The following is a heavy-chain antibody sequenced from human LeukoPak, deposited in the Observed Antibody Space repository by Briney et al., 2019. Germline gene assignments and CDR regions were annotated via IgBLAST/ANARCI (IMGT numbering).Heavy chain of an antibody. V-gene: IGHV4-4*09. CDR2: IYTSGST. D-gene: IGHD6-6*01. Sequence: SETLSLTCTVSGGSTSSYYWSWIRQPPGKGLEWIGYIYTSGSTNYNPSLKSRVTISVDTSKNQFSLKLSSVTAADTAVYYCARASIAAPYYYYYMDVWGKGTTVTVSS. CDR1: GGSTSSYY. J-gene: IGHJ6*03. CDR3: ARASIAAPYYYYYMDV.